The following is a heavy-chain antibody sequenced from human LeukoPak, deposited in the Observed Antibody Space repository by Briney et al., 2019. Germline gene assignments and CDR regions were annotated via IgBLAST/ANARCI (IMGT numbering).Heavy chain of an antibody. V-gene: IGHV3-30*18. CDR3: AKDLQYQLPYYYYGMDV. Sequence: PGGSLRLSCAASGFTVSSNYINWVRQAPGKGLEWVAVISYDGSNKYYADSVKGRFTISRDNSKNTLYLQMNSLRAEDTAVYYCAKDLQYQLPYYYYGMDVWGQGTTVTVSS. D-gene: IGHD2-2*01. CDR2: ISYDGSNK. J-gene: IGHJ6*02. CDR1: GFTVSSNY.